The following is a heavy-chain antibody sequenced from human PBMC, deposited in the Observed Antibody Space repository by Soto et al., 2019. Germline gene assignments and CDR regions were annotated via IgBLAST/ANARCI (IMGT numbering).Heavy chain of an antibody. CDR2: ISAYNGNT. J-gene: IGHJ4*02. CDR1: GYTFTSYG. D-gene: IGHD3-9*01. Sequence: AAVKVSCKASGYTFTSYGISWVRQAPGQGLEWMGWISAYNGNTNYAQKLQGRVTMTTDTSTSTAYVELRSLRSDDTAVYSCASDRPFYYDILTGLDYWGQGTLVTVSS. V-gene: IGHV1-18*04. CDR3: ASDRPFYYDILTGLDY.